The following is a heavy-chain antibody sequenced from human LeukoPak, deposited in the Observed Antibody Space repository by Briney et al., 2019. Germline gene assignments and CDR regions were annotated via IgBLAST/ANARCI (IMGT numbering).Heavy chain of an antibody. CDR2: ISSSSSYI. CDR1: GFTFSSYS. J-gene: IGHJ3*02. V-gene: IGHV3-21*01. CDR3: ARDWYNNSDAFDI. D-gene: IGHD4-11*01. Sequence: PGGSLRLSCAASGFTFSSYSMNWVRQAPGKGLEWVSFISSSSSYIYYADSVKGRFTISRDNAKNSLYLQIHSLRAEDTAVYYCARDWYNNSDAFDIWGQGTMVTVSS.